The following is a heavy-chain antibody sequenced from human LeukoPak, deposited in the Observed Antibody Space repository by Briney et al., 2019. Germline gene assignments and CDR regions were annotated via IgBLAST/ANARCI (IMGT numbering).Heavy chain of an antibody. V-gene: IGHV4-34*01. CDR2: INHSGST. D-gene: IGHD3-10*01. J-gene: IGHJ4*02. CDR3: ARVRVRAFDY. Sequence: SETLSLTCAVYGGSFSGYYWSWIRQPPGKGLEWIGEINHSGSTNYNPSLKSRVTISVDTSKNQFSLKLSSVTAADTAVYYCARVRVRAFDYWGQGTLVTVSS. CDR1: GGSFSGYY.